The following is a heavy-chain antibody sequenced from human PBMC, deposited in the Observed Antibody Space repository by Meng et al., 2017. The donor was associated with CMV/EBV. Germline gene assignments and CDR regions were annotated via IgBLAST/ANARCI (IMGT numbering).Heavy chain of an antibody. Sequence: DWVPQLGKPSRTLSPSCHFLGSTISSYCWSWLRQHAGKGLEWIGRIYTSGSTHYNPSLKSRVTMSVDTSKNQFSLKLSSVTAADTAVYYCARGSYYRYVIDYWGQGTLVTVSS. V-gene: IGHV4-4*07. D-gene: IGHD3-10*01. CDR1: GSTISSYC. CDR2: IYTSGST. CDR3: ARGSYYRYVIDY. J-gene: IGHJ4*02.